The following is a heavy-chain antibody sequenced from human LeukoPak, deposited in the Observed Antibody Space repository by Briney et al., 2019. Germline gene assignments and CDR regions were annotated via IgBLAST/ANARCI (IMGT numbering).Heavy chain of an antibody. CDR1: GGTFSSYA. CDR2: IIPIFGTA. J-gene: IGHJ3*02. Sequence: SVKVSCKASGGTFSSYAISWVRQAPGQGLEWMGRIIPIFGTANYAQKFQGRVTITTDESTSTAYMELSSLRSEDTAVYYCARALAAASRNDAFDIWGQGTMVTVSS. CDR3: ARALAAASRNDAFDI. V-gene: IGHV1-69*05. D-gene: IGHD2-2*01.